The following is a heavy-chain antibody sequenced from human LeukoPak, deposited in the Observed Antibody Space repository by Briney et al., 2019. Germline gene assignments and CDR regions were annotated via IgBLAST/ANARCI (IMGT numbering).Heavy chain of an antibody. CDR1: GGSISSGGYY. J-gene: IGHJ4*02. D-gene: IGHD4-17*01. V-gene: IGHV4-30-2*01. Sequence: PSQTLSLTCTVSGGSISSGGYYWSWIRQPPGKGLEWIGYIYHSGSTYYNPSLKSRVTISVDRSKNQFSLKLSSVTAADTAVYYCARVGATVTTFFDYWGQGTLVTVSS. CDR2: IYHSGST. CDR3: ARVGATVTTFFDY.